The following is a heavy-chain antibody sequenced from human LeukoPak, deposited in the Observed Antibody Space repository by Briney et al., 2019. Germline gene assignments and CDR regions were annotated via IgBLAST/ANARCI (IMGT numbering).Heavy chain of an antibody. Sequence: SETLSLTCAVSGGSISSGGYSWSWIRQPPGKGLEWIGYIYHSGSTYYNPSLKSRVTISVDRPKNQFSLKLSSVTAADTAVYYCARYCSSTSCYFFDYWGQGTLVTVSS. V-gene: IGHV4-30-2*01. D-gene: IGHD2-2*01. J-gene: IGHJ4*02. CDR1: GGSISSGGYS. CDR2: IYHSGST. CDR3: ARYCSSTSCYFFDY.